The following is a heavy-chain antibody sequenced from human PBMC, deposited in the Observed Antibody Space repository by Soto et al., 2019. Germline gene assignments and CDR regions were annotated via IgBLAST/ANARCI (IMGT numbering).Heavy chain of an antibody. CDR2: INHSGST. D-gene: IGHD2-2*01. V-gene: IGHV4-34*01. CDR3: ATKANIVVVPAAISDWFDP. CDR1: GGSFSGYY. J-gene: IGHJ5*02. Sequence: SETLSLTCAVYGGSFSGYYWSWIRQPPGKGLEWIGEINHSGSTNYNPSLKSRVTISVDTSKNQFSLKLSSVTAADTAVYYCATKANIVVVPAAISDWFDPWGQGTLVTVSS.